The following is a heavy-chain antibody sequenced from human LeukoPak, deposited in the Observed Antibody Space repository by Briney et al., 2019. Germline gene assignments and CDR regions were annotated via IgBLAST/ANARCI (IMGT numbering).Heavy chain of an antibody. D-gene: IGHD3-10*01. CDR1: GFTFSSYG. V-gene: IGHV3-30*02. J-gene: IGHJ3*02. Sequence: GGSLRLSCAASGFTFSSYGMHWVRQAPGKGLEWVAFIRYDGSNKYYADSVKGRFTISRDNSKNTLYLQMSSLRAGDTAVYYCAKDGRQRKTYFYGSGSADAFDIWGQGTMVTVSP. CDR3: AKDGRQRKTYFYGSGSADAFDI. CDR2: IRYDGSNK.